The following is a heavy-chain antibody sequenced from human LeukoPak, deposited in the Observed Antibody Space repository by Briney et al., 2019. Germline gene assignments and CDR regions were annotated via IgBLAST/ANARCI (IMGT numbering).Heavy chain of an antibody. CDR1: GFTFSSYG. V-gene: IGHV3-30*18. D-gene: IGHD3-10*01. CDR3: AKVSSSMVRGVISDFDY. J-gene: IGHJ4*02. Sequence: PGGSLRLSCAASGFTFSSYGMHWVRQAPGKGLEWVAVISYDGSNKYYADSVKGRFTISRDNSKNTLYLQMNSLRAEDTAVYYCAKVSSSMVRGVISDFDYWGQGTLVTVSS. CDR2: ISYDGSNK.